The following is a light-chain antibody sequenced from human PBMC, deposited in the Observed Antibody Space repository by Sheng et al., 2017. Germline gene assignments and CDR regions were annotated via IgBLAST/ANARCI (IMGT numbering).Light chain of an antibody. Sequence: DIVMTQSPDSVAVSLGGRATINCRSSQNIFYSSGNRSYLAWYQQRSRQPPKLLFSWAAIRESGVPDRFSGSGSGTEFTLTITSLQAEDVAVYYCHQYYSTPRTFGQG. V-gene: IGKV4-1*01. CDR2: WAA. CDR1: QNIFYSSGNRSY. J-gene: IGKJ2*01. CDR3: HQYYSTPRT.